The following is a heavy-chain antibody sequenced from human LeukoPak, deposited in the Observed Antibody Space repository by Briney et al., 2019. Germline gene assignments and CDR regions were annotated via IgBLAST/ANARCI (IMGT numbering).Heavy chain of an antibody. CDR3: ARDLGQYYDTSDNWFDP. V-gene: IGHV3-11*04. D-gene: IGHD3-22*01. CDR1: GFTFSDYY. J-gene: IGHJ5*02. Sequence: GGSLRLSCAASGFTFSDYYMSWIRQAPGKGLEWVSYISSSGSTIYYADSVKGRFTISRDNAKNTLNLQMNSLRAEDTAVYYCARDLGQYYDTSDNWFDPWGQGTLVTVSS. CDR2: ISSSGSTI.